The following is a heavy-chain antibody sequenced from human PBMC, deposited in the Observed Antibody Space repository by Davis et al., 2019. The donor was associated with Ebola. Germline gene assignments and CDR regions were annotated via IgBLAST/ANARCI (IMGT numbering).Heavy chain of an antibody. CDR1: GLTSGTYA. Sequence: PGGSLRLSCTASGLTSGTYAMSWFRQAPGKGREWVSFIRGRSYGGTTEYAASVKGRFTNSRDDSKSIAYLPLNSLKTQETAVYYCTRGVHGYGDSRGTGFDPWGQGTLVTVSS. J-gene: IGHJ5*02. D-gene: IGHD1-1*01. CDR2: IRGRSYGGTT. CDR3: TRGVHGYGDSRGTGFDP. V-gene: IGHV3-49*03.